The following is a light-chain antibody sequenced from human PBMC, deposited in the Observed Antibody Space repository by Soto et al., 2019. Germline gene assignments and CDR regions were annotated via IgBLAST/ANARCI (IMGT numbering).Light chain of an antibody. Sequence: QSVLTQPASVSGSPGQSIAISCSGTSSDVGDYKFVSWYQHHPGKVPKLVIFEVSNRPSGVSNRFSGSKSGNTASLTISGLQAEDEADYYCSSYINTNTLVFAGGTKVTVL. V-gene: IGLV2-14*01. CDR3: SSYINTNTLV. CDR2: EVS. J-gene: IGLJ2*01. CDR1: SSDVGDYKF.